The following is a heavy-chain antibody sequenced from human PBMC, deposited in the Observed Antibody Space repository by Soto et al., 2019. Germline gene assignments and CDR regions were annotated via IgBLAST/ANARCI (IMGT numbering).Heavy chain of an antibody. CDR3: ARGNYYARSGYYPVGYPYYYGKEV. Sequence: GGSLRRSCAACGFTFSSYSMNWVRQAPGKGLEWVSSISSSSSYIYYADSVKGRFTISRDNAKNSLYLQMNSLRAEDTAVYYCARGNYYARSGYYPVGYPYYYGKEVWGHGTTDTV. J-gene: IGHJ6*02. CDR2: ISSSSSYI. V-gene: IGHV3-21*01. CDR1: GFTFSSYS. D-gene: IGHD3-22*01.